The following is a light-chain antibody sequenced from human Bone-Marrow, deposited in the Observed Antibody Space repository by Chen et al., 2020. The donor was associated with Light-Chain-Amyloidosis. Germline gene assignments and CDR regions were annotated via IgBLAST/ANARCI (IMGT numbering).Light chain of an antibody. CDR2: EVT. CDR3: SSYTITNTLV. V-gene: IGLV2-14*01. Sequence: QSALTQPASVYGSPGQSITISCTGTSSDVVGDNHVSWYQQHPDKAPKLMIYEVTNRPSWVPDLFSGSKSDNTASLTIFGLQTEDEADYFCSSYTITNTLVFGSGTRVTVL. J-gene: IGLJ1*01. CDR1: SSDVVGDNH.